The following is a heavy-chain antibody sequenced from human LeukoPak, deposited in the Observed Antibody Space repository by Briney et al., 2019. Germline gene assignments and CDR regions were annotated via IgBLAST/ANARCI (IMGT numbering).Heavy chain of an antibody. CDR1: GGSISTYY. V-gene: IGHV4-59*01. CDR2: IYYTGST. D-gene: IGHD2-2*01. CDR3: AREDSTTYYNWFDP. Sequence: SETLSLTCTVSGGSISTYYWSWIREPPGKGLGWIGYIYYTGSTNYNPSLKSRVTMSIDTSNNQFSLRLSSVTAADTAVYYCAREDSTTYYNWFDPWGQGTLVTVSS. J-gene: IGHJ5*02.